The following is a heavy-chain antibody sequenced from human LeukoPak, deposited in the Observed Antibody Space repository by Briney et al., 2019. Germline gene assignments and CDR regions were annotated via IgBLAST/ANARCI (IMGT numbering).Heavy chain of an antibody. J-gene: IGHJ3*02. CDR1: GYTLTELS. CDR3: ATGDSSSWYYAFDI. Sequence: ASVKVSCKVSGYTLTELSMHWVRQAPGKGLEWMGGFDPEDGETIYAQKFQGRVTMTEDTSTDTAYMELSSLRCEDTAVYYCATGDSSSWYYAFDIWGQGTMVTVSS. D-gene: IGHD6-13*01. V-gene: IGHV1-24*01. CDR2: FDPEDGET.